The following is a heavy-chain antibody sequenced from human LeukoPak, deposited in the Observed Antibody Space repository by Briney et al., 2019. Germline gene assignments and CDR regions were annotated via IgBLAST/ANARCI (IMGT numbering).Heavy chain of an antibody. CDR3: ARRGYGSGSYYAPSQYYYYMDV. D-gene: IGHD3-10*01. Sequence: GESLEISWKGSGYRFTSYWIAWVREIPGKGLEWVRMIYPGDSDTRYSPSCEGQVNISADKSIRIPDPPWSSLKASDTALSYCARRGYGSGSYYAPSQYYYYMDVWGKGTTVTASS. V-gene: IGHV5-51*01. J-gene: IGHJ6*03. CDR2: IYPGDSDT. CDR1: GYRFTSYW.